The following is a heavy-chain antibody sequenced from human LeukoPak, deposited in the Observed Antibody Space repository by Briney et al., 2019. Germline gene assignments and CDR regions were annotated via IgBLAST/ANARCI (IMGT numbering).Heavy chain of an antibody. CDR3: ARVSGYCSGGSCREGAFDI. Sequence: PSETLSLTCTVSGYSISSGYYWGWIRQPPGKGLEWIGSIYHSGSTYYNPSLKSRVTISVDTSKNQFSLKLSSITAADTAVYYCARVSGYCSGGSCREGAFDIWGQGTMVTVSS. D-gene: IGHD2-15*01. CDR2: IYHSGST. J-gene: IGHJ3*02. V-gene: IGHV4-38-2*02. CDR1: GYSISSGYY.